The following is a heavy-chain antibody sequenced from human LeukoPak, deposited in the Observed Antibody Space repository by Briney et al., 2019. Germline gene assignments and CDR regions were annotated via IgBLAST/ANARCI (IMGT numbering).Heavy chain of an antibody. V-gene: IGHV1-2*02. Sequence: ASVKVSCKASGYTFTGYYMHWVRQAPGQGLGWMGWINPNSGVTKYAQKFQGRVTMTRDTSISTAYLELNRLSSDDSAVFYCARQADTNWFDSWGQGTLVTVSS. CDR2: INPNSGVT. CDR3: ARQADTNWFDS. J-gene: IGHJ5*01. D-gene: IGHD2-15*01. CDR1: GYTFTGYY.